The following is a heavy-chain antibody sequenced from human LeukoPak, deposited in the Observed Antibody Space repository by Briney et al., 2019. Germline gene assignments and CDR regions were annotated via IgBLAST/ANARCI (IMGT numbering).Heavy chain of an antibody. CDR3: ARAPSEIGGYYPEYFRH. CDR1: GFTFSSYW. CDR2: IKSDGST. D-gene: IGHD3-22*01. J-gene: IGHJ1*01. Sequence: PGGSLRLSCAASGFTFSSYWMHWVRQAPGKGLVWVARIKSDGSTNYADSVKGRFTISRDNAKHTLSLQMNRLRAEDTGVYYCARAPSEIGGYYPEYFRHWGQGTLVTVSS. V-gene: IGHV3-74*01.